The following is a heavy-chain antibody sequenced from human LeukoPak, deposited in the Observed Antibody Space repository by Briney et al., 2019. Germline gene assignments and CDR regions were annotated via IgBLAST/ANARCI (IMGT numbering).Heavy chain of an antibody. J-gene: IGHJ4*02. V-gene: IGHV4-34*01. CDR1: GGSFSGYY. CDR2: INHSGST. D-gene: IGHD6-19*01. Sequence: SETLSLTCAVYGGSFSGYYWSWIRQPPGKGLEWIGEINHSGSTNYNPSLKSRVTISIDTSENQFSLKVSSVTAADTAVYYCATTPALAVAGTLDPKEWGQGTLVTVSS. CDR3: ATTPALAVAGTLDPKE.